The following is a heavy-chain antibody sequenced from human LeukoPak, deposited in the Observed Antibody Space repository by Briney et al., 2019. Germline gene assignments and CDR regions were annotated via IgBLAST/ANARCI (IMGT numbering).Heavy chain of an antibody. CDR1: GVNFSSYW. J-gene: IGHJ4*02. V-gene: IGHV3-7*01. Sequence: GGSLRLSCAVSGVNFSSYWMSWVRQAPGKGLEWVANIKQDGSEEYYVDSVKGRFTIPTDNAKNSLYLQMNSLRAEDTAVYYCARDAYYDFWSGYPRYFDYWGQGTLVTVSS. CDR2: IKQDGSEE. CDR3: ARDAYYDFWSGYPRYFDY. D-gene: IGHD3-3*01.